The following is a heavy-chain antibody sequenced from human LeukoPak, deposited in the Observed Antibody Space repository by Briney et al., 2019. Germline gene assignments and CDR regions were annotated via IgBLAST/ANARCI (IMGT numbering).Heavy chain of an antibody. V-gene: IGHV4-59*01. Sequence: PSETLSLTCTVSGGSISSYYWSWIRQPPGKGLEWIGYIYYSGSTNYNPSLKSRVTISVDTSKNQFSLKLSSVTAADTAVYYCARDLRYCSSTSCRIKGGYYGMDVWGKGTTVTVSS. CDR3: ARDLRYCSSTSCRIKGGYYGMDV. CDR2: IYYSGST. J-gene: IGHJ6*04. CDR1: GGSISSYY. D-gene: IGHD2-2*01.